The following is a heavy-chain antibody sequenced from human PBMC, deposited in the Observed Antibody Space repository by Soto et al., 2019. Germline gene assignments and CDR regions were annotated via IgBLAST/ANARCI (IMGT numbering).Heavy chain of an antibody. D-gene: IGHD3-10*01. V-gene: IGHV3-23*04. J-gene: IGHJ4*02. Sequence: VQLVESGGGAVQPGRSLRLSCAASGFTFSTYAMSWVRQAPGKGLEWVSAISGGGDNTYYADSVKGRFTISRDNSKNTLYLQMNSLRAEDTAVYYCAVRRIGSYFDSWGQGTLVTVSS. CDR3: AVRRIGSYFDS. CDR2: ISGGGDNT. CDR1: GFTFSTYA.